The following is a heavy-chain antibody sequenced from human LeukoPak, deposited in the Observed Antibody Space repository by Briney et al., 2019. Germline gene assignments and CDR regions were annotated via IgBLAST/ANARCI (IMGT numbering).Heavy chain of an antibody. J-gene: IGHJ2*01. CDR3: ARDLGSLRSSYWYFDL. V-gene: IGHV3-21*01. CDR1: GFTFSSYS. Sequence: GGSLRLSCAASGFTFSSYSMNWVRQAPGKGLEWVSSISSSSSYIYYADSVKGRFTISRDNAKNSLYLQMNSLRAEDTAVYYCARDLGSLRSSYWYFDLWGRGALVTVSS. CDR2: ISSSSSYI. D-gene: IGHD5-12*01.